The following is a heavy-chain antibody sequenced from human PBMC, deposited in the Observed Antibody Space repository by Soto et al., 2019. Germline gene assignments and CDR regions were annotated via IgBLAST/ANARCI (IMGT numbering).Heavy chain of an antibody. CDR1: GGSISSYY. CDR3: ARRSPYCSGGSYYSYFDY. D-gene: IGHD2-15*01. CDR2: IYYSGST. J-gene: IGHJ4*02. Sequence: QVQLQESGPGLVKPSETLSLTCTVSGGSISSYYWSWIRQPPGKGLEWIGYIYYSGSTNYNPSLKSRVTISVDTSKNQFSLKLSSVTAADTTEYYCARRSPYCSGGSYYSYFDYWGLGILVTDSS. V-gene: IGHV4-59*08.